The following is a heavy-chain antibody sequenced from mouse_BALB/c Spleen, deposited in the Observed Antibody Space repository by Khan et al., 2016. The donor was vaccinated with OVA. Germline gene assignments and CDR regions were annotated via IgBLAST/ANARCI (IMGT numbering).Heavy chain of an antibody. D-gene: IGHD1-1*01. J-gene: IGHJ2*01. CDR2: ISGDSSTI. CDR1: GFIFSSYG. Sequence: EVKLVESGGGLVQPGGSRKLSCAASGFIFSSYGMHWVRQAPEKGLEWVAYISGDSSTIYYADTVKGRFTISRDNPKNTLFLQMTSLMSEDTAMYYCATSYYYGYYFDYWGPGTTLTVSS. V-gene: IGHV5-17*02. CDR3: ATSYYYGYYFDY.